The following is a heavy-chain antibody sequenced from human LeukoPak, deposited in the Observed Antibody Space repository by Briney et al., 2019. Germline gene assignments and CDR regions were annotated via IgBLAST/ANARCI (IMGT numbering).Heavy chain of an antibody. D-gene: IGHD5-12*01. CDR1: GFTFSSYG. J-gene: IGHJ4*02. CDR3: AGEERVATTTIDY. CDR2: IWYDGSNK. Sequence: PGGSLRLSCAASGFTFSSYGMHWVCQAPGKGLEWVAVIWYDGSNKYYADSVKGRFTISRDNSKNTLYLQMNSLRAEDTAVYYCAGEERVATTTIDYWGQGTLVTVSS. V-gene: IGHV3-33*01.